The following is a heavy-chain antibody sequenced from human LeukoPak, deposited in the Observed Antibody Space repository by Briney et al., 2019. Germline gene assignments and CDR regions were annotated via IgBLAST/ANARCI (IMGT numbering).Heavy chain of an antibody. CDR3: ARVVGGSYYFDY. CDR2: INHSGST. J-gene: IGHJ4*02. CDR1: GGSFSGYY. Sequence: SETLSLTCAVYGGSFSGYYWSWIRQPPGKGLEWIGEINHSGSTNYNPSLKSRVTISVDTSKNQFSLKLSSVTAADTAVYYCARVVGGSYYFDYWGQGTLVTVSS. V-gene: IGHV4-34*01. D-gene: IGHD1-26*01.